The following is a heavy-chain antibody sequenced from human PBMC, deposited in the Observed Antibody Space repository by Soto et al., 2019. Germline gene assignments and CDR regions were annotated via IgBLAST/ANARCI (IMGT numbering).Heavy chain of an antibody. CDR1: GGTCSIYA. D-gene: IGHD2-21*02. Sequence: SVKVSCKASGGTCSIYAISCVRQSPVQGLEWMGGIIPIFGTANYAQKFQGRVTITADESTSTAYMELSSLRSEDTAVYYCARDEVTATNYYYGMDVWGQGTTVTVSS. CDR2: IIPIFGTA. J-gene: IGHJ6*02. V-gene: IGHV1-69*13. CDR3: ARDEVTATNYYYGMDV.